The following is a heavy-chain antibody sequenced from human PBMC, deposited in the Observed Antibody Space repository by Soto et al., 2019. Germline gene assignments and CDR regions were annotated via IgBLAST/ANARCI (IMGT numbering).Heavy chain of an antibody. CDR2: ISIGSGSI. CDR3: VRDDRWALDF. V-gene: IGHV3-48*02. Sequence: EVQLVESGGGLVQPGGSRRVSCAASGFSFSNYAMNWVRQAPGKGLEWVSYISIGSGSIFYADSVKGRFTLSRDDAKNSLYMQMNTLRDEDTAVYYCVRDDRWALDFWGQGTMVTVSS. CDR1: GFSFSNYA. D-gene: IGHD3-22*01. J-gene: IGHJ3*01.